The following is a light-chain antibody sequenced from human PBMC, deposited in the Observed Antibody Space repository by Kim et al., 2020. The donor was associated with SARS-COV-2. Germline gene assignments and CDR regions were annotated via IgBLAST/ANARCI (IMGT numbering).Light chain of an antibody. Sequence: GQRVTISCSGSTSNIGSNAVNWYPHLPGTAPKLLIYANNQRPSGVPDRFSGSKSGTSASLAISGLQSEDEAHYYCAAWDASLKGYVFGTGTKVTVL. CDR2: ANN. J-gene: IGLJ1*01. CDR1: TSNIGSNA. CDR3: AAWDASLKGYV. V-gene: IGLV1-44*01.